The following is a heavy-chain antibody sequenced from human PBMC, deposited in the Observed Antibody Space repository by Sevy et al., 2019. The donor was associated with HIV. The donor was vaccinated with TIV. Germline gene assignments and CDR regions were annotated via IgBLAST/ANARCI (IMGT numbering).Heavy chain of an antibody. D-gene: IGHD1-26*01. CDR1: GFSVSSNY. J-gene: IGHJ4*02. V-gene: IGHV3-53*01. CDR2: TYTSGNT. CDR3: ATRQGTLIQWALHY. Sequence: GGSLRLSCVVSGFSVSSNYMAWVRQTPGRGLQYVSLTYTSGNTYYADSVKGRFTISRDDSRNTVFLQMNNLRVDDTAFYYCATRQGTLIQWALHYWGPGALVTVSS.